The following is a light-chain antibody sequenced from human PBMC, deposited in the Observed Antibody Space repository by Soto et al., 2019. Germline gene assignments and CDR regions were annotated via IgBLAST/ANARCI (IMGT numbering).Light chain of an antibody. Sequence: QSALTQPASVAGSPGQAITISCTGTRRDVGGYNYVSWYLQHPFKAPKLMIYEVSNRPSGVSNRFSGSKSGNTASLTISGLQAEDEDDYYCSSYTSSSTWVFGGGTK. J-gene: IGLJ3*02. CDR3: SSYTSSSTWV. V-gene: IGLV2-14*01. CDR1: RRDVGGYNY. CDR2: EVS.